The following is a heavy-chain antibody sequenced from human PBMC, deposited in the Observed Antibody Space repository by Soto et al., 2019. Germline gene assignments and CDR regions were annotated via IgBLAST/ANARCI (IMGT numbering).Heavy chain of an antibody. CDR3: ARAEEYCSGGSCYYFDY. CDR2: IYYSGST. D-gene: IGHD2-15*01. V-gene: IGHV4-31*03. Sequence: SETLSLTCTVSGGSISSGGYYWSWIRQHPGKGLEWIGYIYYSGSTYYNPSLKSRVTISVDTSKNQFSLKLSSVTAADTAVYYCARAEEYCSGGSCYYFDYWGQGTLVTVSS. CDR1: GGSISSGGYY. J-gene: IGHJ4*02.